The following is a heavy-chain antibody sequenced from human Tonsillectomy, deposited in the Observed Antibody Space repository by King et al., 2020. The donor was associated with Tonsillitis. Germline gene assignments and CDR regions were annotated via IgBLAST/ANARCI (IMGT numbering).Heavy chain of an antibody. J-gene: IGHJ4*02. CDR2: ISTYSGNT. CDR1: GYTFTTYG. Sequence: QLVQSGAEIKKPGASVRVSCKASGYTFTTYGINWVRQAPGQGLEWMGWISTYSGNTNYAQKHQGRATMTTDTSTSTAYMELKSLRSDDTAVYYCARDGRDYGDYEGFEYWGQGTLVTVSS. V-gene: IGHV1-18*04. D-gene: IGHD4-17*01. CDR3: ARDGRDYGDYEGFEY.